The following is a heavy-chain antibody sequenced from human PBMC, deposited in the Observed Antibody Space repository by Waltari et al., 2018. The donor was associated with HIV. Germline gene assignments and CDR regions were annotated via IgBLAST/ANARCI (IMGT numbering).Heavy chain of an antibody. CDR2: NSSMRYDI. V-gene: IGHV3-21*06. D-gene: IGHD5-18*01. Sequence: EVQLVESGGGLVKPGGSLRLSCTASGFAFDRYSMNWVRQAPGKGPEWVSGNSSMRYDIDYAESVRGRFTISRDNARNSLYLEMKRLRAEDTAVYYCARDRGGYTYVGRADYWGQGTLVTVSS. CDR1: GFAFDRYS. CDR3: ARDRGGYTYVGRADY. J-gene: IGHJ4*02.